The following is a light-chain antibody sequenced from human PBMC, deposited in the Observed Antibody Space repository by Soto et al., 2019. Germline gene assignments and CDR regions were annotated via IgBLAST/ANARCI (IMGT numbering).Light chain of an antibody. J-gene: IGLJ1*01. CDR3: AAWDDSLTGHYV. CDR1: SSNIGNNY. Sequence: QSVLTQPPSASGTPGQRVSISCSGNSSNIGNNYVSWYQHLPGTAPKLLIYSNNQRPSGVPDRFSGSKSGTSASLAISGLRSEDEADYYCAAWDDSLTGHYVFGTGTK. CDR2: SNN. V-gene: IGLV1-47*01.